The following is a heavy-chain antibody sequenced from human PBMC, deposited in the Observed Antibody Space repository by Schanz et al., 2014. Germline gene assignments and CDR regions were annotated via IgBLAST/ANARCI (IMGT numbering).Heavy chain of an antibody. Sequence: VQLVESGGGVVRPGRSLRLSCSASGFTLSSYGMNWVRQAPGKGLEWVAVMSYDGSNKYYADSVKGRFTISRDNSKNTLYLQMNNLRAEDTAVYFCAKESEIVVVVGTSMSGDFHHWGQGTLVTVSS. D-gene: IGHD2-15*01. CDR3: AKESEIVVVVGTSMSGDFHH. J-gene: IGHJ1*01. V-gene: IGHV3-30*19. CDR1: GFTLSSYG. CDR2: MSYDGSNK.